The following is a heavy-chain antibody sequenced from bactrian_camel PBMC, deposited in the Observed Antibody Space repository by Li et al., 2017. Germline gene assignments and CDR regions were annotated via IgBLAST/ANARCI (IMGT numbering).Heavy chain of an antibody. CDR2: VKPDGQRT. Sequence: VQLVESGGGLVQPGGSLRLSCHGMSWVRQAPGKGLEWVSAVKPDGQRTSYTDSVKGRFTISQDNAKNTVYLQMNDLKPEDSGTYYCAAKVVEGSCSTVTAIDLWGRGTQVTVS. V-gene: IGHV3S40*01. D-gene: IGHD6*01. CDR1: G. J-gene: IGHJ7*01.